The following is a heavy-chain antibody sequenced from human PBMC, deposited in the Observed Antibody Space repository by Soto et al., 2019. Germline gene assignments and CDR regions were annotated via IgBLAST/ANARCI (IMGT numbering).Heavy chain of an antibody. CDR2: INRSGST. CDR3: AIRVEGSSSSSYAFDI. J-gene: IGHJ3*02. CDR1: GGSFSGYY. V-gene: IGHV4-34*01. Sequence: PSETLSLTCAVYGGSFSGYYWSWIRQPPGKGLEWIGEINRSGSTNYNPSLKSRVTISVDTSKNQFSLKLSSVTAADTAVYYCAIRVEGSSSSSYAFDIWGQGTMVNVSS. D-gene: IGHD6-6*01.